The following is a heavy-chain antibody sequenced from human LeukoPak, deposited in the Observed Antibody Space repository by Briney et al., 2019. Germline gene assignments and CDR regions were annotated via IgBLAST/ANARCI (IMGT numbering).Heavy chain of an antibody. CDR1: GGTFSSYA. J-gene: IGHJ3*02. Sequence: SVKVSCKASGGTFSSYAISWVRQAPGQGLEWMGGIIPIFGTANYAQKFQGRVTITADESTSTAYMKLNSLRAEDTAVYYCAQGGGYYGGGAFDIWGQGTMVTVSS. CDR3: AQGGGYYGGGAFDI. D-gene: IGHD1-26*01. V-gene: IGHV1-69*13. CDR2: IIPIFGTA.